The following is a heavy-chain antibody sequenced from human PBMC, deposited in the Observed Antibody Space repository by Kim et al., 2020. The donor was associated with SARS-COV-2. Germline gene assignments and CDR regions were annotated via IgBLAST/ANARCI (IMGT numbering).Heavy chain of an antibody. CDR1: GFTFSSYS. J-gene: IGHJ5*02. V-gene: IGHV3-48*04. CDR2: ISSSSSTI. CDR3: ARDGLPDDYGDYWWFDP. D-gene: IGHD4-17*01. Sequence: GGSLRLSCAASGFTFSSYSMNWVRQAPGKGLEWVSYISSSSSTIYYADSVKGRFTISRDNAKNSLYLQMNSLRAEDTAVYYCARDGLPDDYGDYWWFDPWGQGTLVTVSS.